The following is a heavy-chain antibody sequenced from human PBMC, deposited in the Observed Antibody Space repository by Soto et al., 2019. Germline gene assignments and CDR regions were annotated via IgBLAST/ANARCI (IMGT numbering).Heavy chain of an antibody. J-gene: IGHJ3*02. CDR3: ARHEGWTTMVRVTAFDI. CDR2: IDPSDSYT. Sequence: GESLKISCKGSGYSFTSYWISWVRQMPGKGLEWMGRIDPSDSYTNYSPSFQGHVTISADKSISTAYLQWSSLKASDTAMYYCARHEGWTTMVRVTAFDIWGQGTMVTV. V-gene: IGHV5-10-1*01. D-gene: IGHD3-10*01. CDR1: GYSFTSYW.